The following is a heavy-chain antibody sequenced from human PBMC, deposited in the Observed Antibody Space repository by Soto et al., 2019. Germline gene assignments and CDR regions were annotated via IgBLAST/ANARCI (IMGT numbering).Heavy chain of an antibody. CDR1: GFTFSSYW. CDR2: IKYDGSST. D-gene: IGHD2-15*01. J-gene: IGHJ6*02. Sequence: EVQLVESGGGLVQPGGSLRLSCTASGFTFSSYWMHWARQAPGKGLVWVSRIKYDGSSTSYADSVKGRFTISRDNAKNTVHLQMNSLRAEDTAVYYCARGIKNYYGVDVWGQGTTVPVSS. CDR3: ARGIKNYYGVDV. V-gene: IGHV3-74*01.